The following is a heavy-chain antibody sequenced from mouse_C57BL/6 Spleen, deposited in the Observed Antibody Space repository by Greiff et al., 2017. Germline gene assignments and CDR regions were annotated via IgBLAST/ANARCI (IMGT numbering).Heavy chain of an antibody. Sequence: QVQLQQPGAELVKPGASVKLSCKASGYTFTSYWMHWVKQRPGQGLEWIGMIPPNSGSTNYNEKFKSKATLTVDKSSSTAYMQLSSLTSEDSAVYDCARGTVVANYAMDYWGQGTSVTVSS. CDR3: ARGTVVANYAMDY. CDR2: IPPNSGST. CDR1: GYTFTSYW. D-gene: IGHD1-1*01. J-gene: IGHJ4*01. V-gene: IGHV1-64*01.